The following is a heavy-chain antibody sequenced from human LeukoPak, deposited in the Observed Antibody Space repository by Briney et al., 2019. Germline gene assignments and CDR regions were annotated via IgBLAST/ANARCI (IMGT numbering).Heavy chain of an antibody. D-gene: IGHD3-22*01. Sequence: ASVTVSCKASGYTFTSYGITWVRQAPGQGVEWMGWINPNSGGTNYAQKVQGRVTMTKDTSTSTVYMEMSRLRSEDTAVYYCARSQYITMIVARLYQFDDWGQGTLVTVSS. CDR1: GYTFTSYG. V-gene: IGHV1-2*02. CDR2: INPNSGGT. CDR3: ARSQYITMIVARLYQFDD. J-gene: IGHJ4*02.